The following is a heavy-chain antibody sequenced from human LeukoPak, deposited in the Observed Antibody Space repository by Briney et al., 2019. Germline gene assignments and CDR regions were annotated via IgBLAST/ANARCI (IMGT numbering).Heavy chain of an antibody. D-gene: IGHD1-26*01. CDR2: IYIDGIT. CDR1: GGSIRTDGSY. CDR3: ARLFTRAWEYRYGMDV. J-gene: IGHJ6*02. V-gene: IGHV4-39*02. Sequence: ETLSLTCTVSGGSIRTDGSYWAWIRQPPGKGLEWIGSIYIDGITHYNTSLQSRVTLSIDTSKNHFSLRLTSVTAADTAVFYCARLFTRAWEYRYGMDVWGQGTAVTVSS.